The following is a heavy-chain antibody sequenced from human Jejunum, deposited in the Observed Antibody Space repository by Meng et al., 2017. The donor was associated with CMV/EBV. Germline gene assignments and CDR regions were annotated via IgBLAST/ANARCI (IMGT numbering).Heavy chain of an antibody. V-gene: IGHV4-34*01. Sequence: CAVSGGSLTGYYCSWIRQPPGKGLEWIGEINYSESTNYNPSLKSRVTISVDTYKNQCSLKLRSVTAADTGVYYCARRVGTGKYYFDYWSQGTLVTVSS. D-gene: IGHD6-13*01. CDR2: INYSEST. J-gene: IGHJ4*02. CDR1: GGSLTGYY. CDR3: ARRVGTGKYYFDY.